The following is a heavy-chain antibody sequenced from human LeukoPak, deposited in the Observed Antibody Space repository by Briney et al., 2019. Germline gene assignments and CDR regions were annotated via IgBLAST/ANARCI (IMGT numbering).Heavy chain of an antibody. CDR2: INPNSGGT. J-gene: IGHJ4*02. CDR1: GYTFTSYD. CDR3: ANLRIVGATDFDY. D-gene: IGHD1-26*01. V-gene: IGHV1-2*02. Sequence: ASVKVSCKASGYTFTSYDINWVRQAPGQGLEWVGWINPNSGGTNYAQKSQGRVTMTRDTSISTAYMELSRLRSDDTAVYYCANLRIVGATDFDYWGQGTLVTVSS.